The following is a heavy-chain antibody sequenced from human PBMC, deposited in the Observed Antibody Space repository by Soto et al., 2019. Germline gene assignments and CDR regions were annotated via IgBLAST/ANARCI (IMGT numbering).Heavy chain of an antibody. CDR2: IYYSGST. V-gene: IGHV4-30-4*01. CDR3: ARHGYCSSTSCYAGGGWFDP. J-gene: IGHJ5*02. CDR1: GGSISSGDYY. Sequence: QVQLQESCPGLVKPSQTLSLTCTVSGGSISSGDYYWSWIRQPPAKGLEWIGYIYYSGSTYYNPSLKSRVTISVDTSKNQFSLKLSSVTAADTAVYYCARHGYCSSTSCYAGGGWFDPWGQGTLVTVSS. D-gene: IGHD2-2*03.